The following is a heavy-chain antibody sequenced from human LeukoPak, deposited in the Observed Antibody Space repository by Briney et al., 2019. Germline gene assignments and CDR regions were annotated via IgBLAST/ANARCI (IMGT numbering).Heavy chain of an antibody. CDR2: ISYDGSNK. J-gene: IGHJ4*02. V-gene: IGHV3-30*18. CDR1: GFTFSSYG. Sequence: TGGSLRLSCAASGFTFSSYGMHWVRQAPGKGLEWVAVISYDGSNKYYADSVKGRFTISRDNSKNTLYLQMNSLRAEDTAVYYCAKDHRLPLFDYWGQGTLVTVSS. D-gene: IGHD5-18*01. CDR3: AKDHRLPLFDY.